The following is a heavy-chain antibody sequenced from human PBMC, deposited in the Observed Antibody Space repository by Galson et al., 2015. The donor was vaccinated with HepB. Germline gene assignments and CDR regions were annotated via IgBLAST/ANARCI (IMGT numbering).Heavy chain of an antibody. Sequence: SLRLSCAAFGFTFNDYNMIWVRQAPGKGLEWVSSINSDSTYIYYADSVRGRFTISRDNAKNSLYLQMNSLRVEDTAIYYCARDPPLGAPFDYWGQGTLVTVSS. CDR1: GFTFNDYN. D-gene: IGHD7-27*01. V-gene: IGHV3-21*01. J-gene: IGHJ4*02. CDR3: ARDPPLGAPFDY. CDR2: INSDSTYI.